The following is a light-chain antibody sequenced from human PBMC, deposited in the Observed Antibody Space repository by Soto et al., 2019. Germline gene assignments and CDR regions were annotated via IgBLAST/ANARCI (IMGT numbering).Light chain of an antibody. J-gene: IGKJ1*01. V-gene: IGKV1-5*01. CDR3: QQYNSYPWT. CDR2: DAS. Sequence: DIQMIQSPSALSASVGDRVTITCRASQSMSRRLAWYQQKPGKAPKLLIYDASSLQRGVPAGFSGDGSGTQFTLTISGLQLDDFATYYCQQYNSYPWTFGKGNRVEIK. CDR1: QSMSRR.